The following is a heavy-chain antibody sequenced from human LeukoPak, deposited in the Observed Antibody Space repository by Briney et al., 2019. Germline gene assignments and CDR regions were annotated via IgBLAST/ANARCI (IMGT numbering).Heavy chain of an antibody. CDR1: GGSISSSSYY. J-gene: IGHJ4*02. V-gene: IGHV4-39*07. CDR2: IYYSGST. Sequence: ASETLSLTCTVSGGSISSSSYYWGWIRQPPGKGLEWIGSIYYSGSTYYNPSLKSRVTISVDTSKNQFSLKLSSVTAADTAVYYCARGRGYCSSTSCLPYYFDYWGQGTLVTVSS. D-gene: IGHD2-2*01. CDR3: ARGRGYCSSTSCLPYYFDY.